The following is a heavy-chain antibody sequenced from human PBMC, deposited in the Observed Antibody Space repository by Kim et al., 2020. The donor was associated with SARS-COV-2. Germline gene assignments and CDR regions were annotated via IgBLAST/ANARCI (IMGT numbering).Heavy chain of an antibody. D-gene: IGHD7-27*01. CDR3: ARDGDLPDY. J-gene: IGHJ4*02. Sequence: ASVKVSCKASGYTFTSYGISWVRQAPGQGLEWMGWISPYNGNTKYAQKVQGRVTMSTDTSTTTAYMELRSLRSDDTAVYSCARDGDLPDYWGQGTLVTVS. CDR1: GYTFTSYG. V-gene: IGHV1-18*01. CDR2: ISPYNGNT.